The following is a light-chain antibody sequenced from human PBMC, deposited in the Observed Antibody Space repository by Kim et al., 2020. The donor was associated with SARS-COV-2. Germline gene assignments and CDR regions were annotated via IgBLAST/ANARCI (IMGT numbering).Light chain of an antibody. CDR2: GNT. Sequence: RVTISCTGSTSNIGAGYDVHWYQQLPGTAPKLFISGNTNRPSGGPDRFSDSRSGTSASLAITGLRAEDEADYYCQSYDNILNTYVFGSGTKVTVL. J-gene: IGLJ1*01. CDR3: QSYDNILNTYV. CDR1: TSNIGAGYD. V-gene: IGLV1-40*01.